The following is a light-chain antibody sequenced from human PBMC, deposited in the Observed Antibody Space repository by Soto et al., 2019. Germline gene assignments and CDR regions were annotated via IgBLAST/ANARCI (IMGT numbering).Light chain of an antibody. Sequence: EIVMTQSPATLSVSPGERATLSCRASQTISSNLAWYQQKPGQAPRLLIYGASTRAPGIPARFSGSGSGTEFTLTISSLQSEDFAVYYCQQRNNWPALWTFGQGTKVEVK. CDR1: QTISSN. J-gene: IGKJ1*01. CDR3: QQRNNWPALWT. V-gene: IGKV3-15*01. CDR2: GAS.